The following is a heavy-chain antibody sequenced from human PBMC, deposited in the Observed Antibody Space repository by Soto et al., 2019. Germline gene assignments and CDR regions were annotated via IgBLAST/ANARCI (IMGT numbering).Heavy chain of an antibody. V-gene: IGHV4-31*03. D-gene: IGHD3-10*01. CDR2: IYYSGST. CDR3: ARRYGSAFDI. J-gene: IGHJ3*02. Sequence: PSETLSLTCTVSGGSISSGGYYWNWIRQHPGKGLEWIGYIYYSGSTYYNPSLKSRVTISIDTSKNQFSLKLSSVTAADTAVYYCARRYGSAFDIWGQGTMVTVSS. CDR1: GGSISSGGYY.